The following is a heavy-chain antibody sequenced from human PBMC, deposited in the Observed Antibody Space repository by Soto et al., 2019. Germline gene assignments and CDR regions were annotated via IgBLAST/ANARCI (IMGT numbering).Heavy chain of an antibody. D-gene: IGHD6-6*01. CDR3: ARAPMYSSSSGYFDY. J-gene: IGHJ4*02. V-gene: IGHV1-69*04. CDR1: GGTFSSYS. CDR2: IIPILDIT. Sequence: SVKVSCKASGGTFSSYSITWVRQAPGQGLEWMGRIIPILDITNYAQKFQGRVTIIADRSTSTAYMELSSLRSEDMAIYYCARAPMYSSSSGYFDYWGLGTLVTVSS.